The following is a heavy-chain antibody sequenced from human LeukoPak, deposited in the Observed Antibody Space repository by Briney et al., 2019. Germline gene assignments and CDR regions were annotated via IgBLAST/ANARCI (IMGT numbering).Heavy chain of an antibody. CDR3: ARVRGGYLIDY. V-gene: IGHV3-21*01. D-gene: IGHD5-12*01. J-gene: IGHJ4*02. CDR1: GFTFSSYS. CDR2: ISSSSSYI. Sequence: TSGGSLRLSCAASGFTFSSYSMNWVRQAPGEGLEWVSSISSSSSYIYYADSVKGRFTISRDNAKNSLYLQMNSLRAEDTAVYYCARVRGGYLIDYWGQGTLVTVSS.